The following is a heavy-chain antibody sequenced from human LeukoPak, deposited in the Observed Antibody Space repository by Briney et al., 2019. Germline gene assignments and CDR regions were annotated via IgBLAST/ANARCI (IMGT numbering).Heavy chain of an antibody. Sequence: ASVKVSCKASGYTFTTYDINWVRQATGQGLEWMGWMNPNSGNTGYAQKFQGRVTLTRNTSMSTAYMELSSLRSEDTAVYYRARGLSLDKSHVDYWGQGTLVTVSS. CDR3: ARGLSLDKSHVDY. J-gene: IGHJ4*02. CDR2: MNPNSGNT. CDR1: GYTFTTYD. D-gene: IGHD2/OR15-2a*01. V-gene: IGHV1-8*01.